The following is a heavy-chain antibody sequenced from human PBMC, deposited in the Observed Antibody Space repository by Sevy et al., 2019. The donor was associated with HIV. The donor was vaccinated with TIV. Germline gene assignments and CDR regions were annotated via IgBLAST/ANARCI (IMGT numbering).Heavy chain of an antibody. D-gene: IGHD2-8*01. J-gene: IGHJ3*02. CDR1: GFTFDDYA. CDR2: ISWNSGSI. CDR3: AKALYAMSLFDAFDI. V-gene: IGHV3-9*01. Sequence: GGSLRLSCAASGFTFDDYAMHWVRQAPGKGLEWVSVISWNSGSIGYADSVKGRFTISRDNAKNSLYLQMNSLRAEDTALYYCAKALYAMSLFDAFDIWGQGTMVTVSS.